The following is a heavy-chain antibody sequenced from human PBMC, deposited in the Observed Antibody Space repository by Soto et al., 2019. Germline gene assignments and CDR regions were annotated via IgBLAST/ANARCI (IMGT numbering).Heavy chain of an antibody. D-gene: IGHD3-3*01. CDR3: ARDESRAYYDFWSGPPGAGYYYYGMDV. J-gene: IGHJ6*02. Sequence: GVSLRLSCPASGFTFSSYSMNWVRQAPGKGLEWVSSISSSSSYIYYADSMKGRFTISRDNAKNSLYLQMNSLRAEDTAVYYCARDESRAYYDFWSGPPGAGYYYYGMDVWGQGTTVTVSS. CDR1: GFTFSSYS. V-gene: IGHV3-21*01. CDR2: ISSSSSYI.